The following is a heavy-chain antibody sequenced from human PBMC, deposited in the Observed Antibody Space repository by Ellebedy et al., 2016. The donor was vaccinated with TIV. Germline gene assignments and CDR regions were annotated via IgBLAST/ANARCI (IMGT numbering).Heavy chain of an antibody. Sequence: GESLKISCAASGFTFSSYGMHWVRQAPGKGLEWVAVIWYDGSNKYYADSVKGRFTISRDNSKNTLYLQMNSLRAEDTAVYYCAREVSSIAARRSHFDYWGQGTLVTVSS. CDR3: AREVSSIAARRSHFDY. D-gene: IGHD6-6*01. J-gene: IGHJ4*02. V-gene: IGHV3-33*01. CDR2: IWYDGSNK. CDR1: GFTFSSYG.